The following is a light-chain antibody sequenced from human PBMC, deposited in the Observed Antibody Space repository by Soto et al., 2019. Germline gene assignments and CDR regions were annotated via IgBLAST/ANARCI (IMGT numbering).Light chain of an antibody. CDR2: EVS. Sequence: QSALTQPPSASGSPGQSVTISCTGTSSDVGGYKYVSWYQQHPGKAPKLMIYEVSKRPAGVPDRFSGSKSGNTASLTVSGLQAEDEADYYGSSYAGSNVYVFGTGTKLTVL. V-gene: IGLV2-8*01. CDR1: SSDVGGYKY. CDR3: SSYAGSNVYV. J-gene: IGLJ1*01.